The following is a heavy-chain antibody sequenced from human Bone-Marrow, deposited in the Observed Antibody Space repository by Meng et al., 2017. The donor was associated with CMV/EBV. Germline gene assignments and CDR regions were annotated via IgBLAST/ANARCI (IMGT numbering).Heavy chain of an antibody. J-gene: IGHJ4*02. V-gene: IGHV4-39*07. Sequence: QLQLQESGPGLGQPSETLSLTCPVSGGAISSNNYYWGWIRQSPGKGLEWIATMHYSGSTYYNPSLLSRVTISVDTSNNHFSLKLTSVTAADTAVYYCARDHYSGGSCYYFDSWGLGTLVTVSS. CDR2: MHYSGST. CDR1: GGAISSNNYY. CDR3: ARDHYSGGSCYYFDS. D-gene: IGHD2-21*01.